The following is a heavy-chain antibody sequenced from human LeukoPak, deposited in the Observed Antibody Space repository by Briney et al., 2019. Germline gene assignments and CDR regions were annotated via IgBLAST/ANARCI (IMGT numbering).Heavy chain of an antibody. D-gene: IGHD7-27*01. CDR2: FDPEDGET. V-gene: IGHV1-24*01. J-gene: IGHJ3*02. CDR1: GYTLTELS. Sequence: ASVKVSCKVSGYTLTELSIHWVRQAPGKGLEWMGGFDPEDGETIYAQKFQGRVTMTEDTSTDTAYMELSSLRSEDTAVYYCAKEFTRGPHTWGPVPHRDAFDIWGQGTMVTVSS. CDR3: AKEFTRGPHTWGPVPHRDAFDI.